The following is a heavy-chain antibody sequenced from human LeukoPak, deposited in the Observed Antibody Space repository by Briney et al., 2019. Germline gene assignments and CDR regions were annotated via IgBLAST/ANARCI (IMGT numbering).Heavy chain of an antibody. D-gene: IGHD5-18*01. Sequence: PSETLTLTCRVSGASINSGSNYWGWIRQPPGKTLEWIGSIYSSGSTYYNPSLKSRVIIMIDTPKNHFSLTLSSVTAADTAVYYCARSDGYGLVGIWGQGTMVTVSS. CDR2: IYSSGST. CDR3: ARSDGYGLVGI. J-gene: IGHJ3*02. V-gene: IGHV4-39*07. CDR1: GASINSGSNY.